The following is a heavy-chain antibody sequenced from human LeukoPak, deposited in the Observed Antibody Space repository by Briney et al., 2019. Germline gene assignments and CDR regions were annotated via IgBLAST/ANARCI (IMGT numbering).Heavy chain of an antibody. Sequence: PSETLSLTCTVSGGSISSSSYYWGWIRQPPGKGLEWIGSIYYSGSTYYDPSLKSRVTISVDTSKNQFSLKLSSVTAADTAVYYCAGGPDYYGSGSYYSWGQGTLVTVSS. D-gene: IGHD3-10*01. J-gene: IGHJ5*02. V-gene: IGHV4-39*07. CDR2: IYYSGST. CDR3: AGGPDYYGSGSYYS. CDR1: GGSISSSSYY.